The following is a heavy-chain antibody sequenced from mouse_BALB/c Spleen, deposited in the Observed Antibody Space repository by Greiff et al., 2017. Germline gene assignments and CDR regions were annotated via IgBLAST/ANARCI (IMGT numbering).Heavy chain of an antibody. Sequence: EVKLVESGGGLVKPGGSLKLSCAASGFTFSSFGMHWVRQAPEKGLEWVAYISSGSSTIYYADTVKGRFTISRDNPKNTLFLQMTSLRSEDTAMYYCARFYYGSSYGAMDYWGQGTSVTVSS. CDR3: ARFYYGSSYGAMDY. CDR2: ISSGSSTI. CDR1: GFTFSSFG. J-gene: IGHJ4*01. V-gene: IGHV5-17*02. D-gene: IGHD1-1*01.